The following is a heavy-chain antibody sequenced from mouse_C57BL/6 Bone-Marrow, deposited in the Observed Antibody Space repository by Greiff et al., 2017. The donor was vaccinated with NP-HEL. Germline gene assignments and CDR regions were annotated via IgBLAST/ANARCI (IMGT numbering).Heavy chain of an antibody. CDR2: INPNNGGT. CDR3: AETAQATGFAY. Sequence: EVQLQQSGPELVKPGASVKISCKASGYTFTDYYMNWVKQSHGKSLEWIGDINPNNGGTSYNQKFKGKATLTVDKSSSTAYMELRSLTSEDSAVYYCAETAQATGFAYWGQGTLVTVSA. J-gene: IGHJ3*01. V-gene: IGHV1-26*01. D-gene: IGHD3-2*02. CDR1: GYTFTDYY.